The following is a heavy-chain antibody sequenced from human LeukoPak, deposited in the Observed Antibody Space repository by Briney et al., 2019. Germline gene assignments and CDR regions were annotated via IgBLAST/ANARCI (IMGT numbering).Heavy chain of an antibody. CDR2: MNPNSGDT. CDR1: GYTFTSYD. V-gene: IGHV1-8*01. J-gene: IGHJ4*02. CDR3: ARGPAGDY. Sequence: ASVKVSCKASGYTFTSYDICWVRQATGQGLEWMGWMNPNSGDTGYAQNFQGRVTMTRDTSISTAYMELSSLRSGDTAVYYCARGPAGDYWGQGTLVTVSS.